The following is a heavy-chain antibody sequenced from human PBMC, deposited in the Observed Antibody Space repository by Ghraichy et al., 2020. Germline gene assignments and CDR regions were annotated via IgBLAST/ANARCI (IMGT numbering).Heavy chain of an antibody. J-gene: IGHJ3*01. CDR1: EFTFSNYE. CDR2: ISSRGTTI. CDR3: ASNTMGPTGVFPNAFDF. D-gene: IGHD3-3*01. V-gene: IGHV3-48*03. Sequence: GGSLRLSCAASEFTFSNYEMNWVRQTPGKGLEWVSYISSRGTTIYYADSVKGRFTISRDNGKNSLYLQMNNLRAEDTAVYYCASNTMGPTGVFPNAFDFWGQGTLVTVSS.